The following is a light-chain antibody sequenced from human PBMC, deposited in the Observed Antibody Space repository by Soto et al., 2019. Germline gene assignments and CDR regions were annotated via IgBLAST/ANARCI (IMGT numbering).Light chain of an antibody. Sequence: SYDLTQTSSVSVAPGQTARISCGGNNIGGKSVHWYQQKPGQAPVVVVYDDSDRPSGIPERFSGSNSGNTATLTISRVEAGDEADYHCQVWDDNSDHHVLGTGTKVTVL. J-gene: IGLJ1*01. CDR1: NIGGKS. V-gene: IGLV3-21*02. CDR3: QVWDDNSDHHV. CDR2: DDS.